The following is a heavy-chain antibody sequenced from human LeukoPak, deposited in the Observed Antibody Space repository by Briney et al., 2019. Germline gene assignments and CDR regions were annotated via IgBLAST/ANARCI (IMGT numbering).Heavy chain of an antibody. CDR3: ATWGLHFDI. Sequence: ASVKVSCKAFGYTFTSNYMHWVRQAPGQGPEWMGVISPSGGSTTYAQKFQGRVTLTRDMSTSTDYLELSSLRSEDTAVYFCATWGLHFDIWGQGTMVTVAS. V-gene: IGHV1-46*01. CDR1: GYTFTSNY. J-gene: IGHJ3*02. D-gene: IGHD3-16*01. CDR2: ISPSGGST.